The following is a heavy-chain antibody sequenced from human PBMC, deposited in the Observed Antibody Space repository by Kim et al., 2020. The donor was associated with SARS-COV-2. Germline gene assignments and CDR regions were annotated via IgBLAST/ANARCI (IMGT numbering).Heavy chain of an antibody. J-gene: IGHJ4*02. CDR2: IYYSGST. CDR3: ARGGEDYGDYHLDY. D-gene: IGHD4-17*01. CDR1: GGSISSSSYY. V-gene: IGHV4-39*01. Sequence: SETLSLTCTVSGGSISSSSYYWGWIRQPPGKGLEWIGSIYYSGSTYYNPSLKSRVTISVDTSKNQFSLKLSSVTAADTAVYYCARGGEDYGDYHLDYWGQGTLVTVSS.